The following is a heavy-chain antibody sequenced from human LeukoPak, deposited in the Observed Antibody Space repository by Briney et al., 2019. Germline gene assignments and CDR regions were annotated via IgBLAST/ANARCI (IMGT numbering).Heavy chain of an antibody. CDR3: ARWFSSSTGDRFDS. Sequence: SQTLSLTCSVSGGSIRSGSYYWTWIRQPAGKGLELIGRIYTSGTTHYNPSLKSRVTVTVDTSKNQFSLKLTSVTAADTAVYYCARWFSSSTGDRFDSWGHGTLSPSPQ. CDR1: GGSIRSGSYY. J-gene: IGHJ4*01. CDR2: IYTSGTT. D-gene: IGHD6-19*01. V-gene: IGHV4-61*02.